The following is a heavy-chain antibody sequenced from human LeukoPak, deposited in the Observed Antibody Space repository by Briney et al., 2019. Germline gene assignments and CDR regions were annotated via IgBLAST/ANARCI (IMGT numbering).Heavy chain of an antibody. CDR2: ISGRSSTK. V-gene: IGHV3-48*01. CDR3: ARVQLDSGTYSLYY. CDR1: GFTFSSYS. D-gene: IGHD3-10*01. J-gene: IGHJ4*02. Sequence: PGGSLRLSCAASGFTFSSYSMNWVRQAPGKGLEWVSYISGRSSTKYYADSVKGRFTISRDNAENSLYLQMNSLRVEDTAVYYCARVQLDSGTYSLYYWGQGTLVTVSS.